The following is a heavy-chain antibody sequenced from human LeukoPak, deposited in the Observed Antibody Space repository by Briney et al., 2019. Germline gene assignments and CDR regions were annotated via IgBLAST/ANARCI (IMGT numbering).Heavy chain of an antibody. CDR1: GFTFSSYS. V-gene: IGHV3-21*01. J-gene: IGHJ2*01. D-gene: IGHD2-21*02. CDR2: ISRGSASI. Sequence: GGSLRLSCAASGFTFSSYSMNWVRQAPGKGLEWVSSISRGSASIYYADSLRGRVTISRDNAKNSLSLQMNSLSVEDTAVYYCARAPPYCGGDCSDWYFDLWGRGTLVTVSS. CDR3: ARAPPYCGGDCSDWYFDL.